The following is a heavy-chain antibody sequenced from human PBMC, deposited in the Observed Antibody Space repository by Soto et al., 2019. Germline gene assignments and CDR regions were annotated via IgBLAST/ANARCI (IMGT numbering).Heavy chain of an antibody. CDR1: GASFSGYY. V-gene: IGHV4-34*02. D-gene: IGHD1-1*01. CDR3: ARRFSGTGRYFDY. Sequence: QVQLQQWGAGLLKPSETLSLSCAVYGASFSGYYWNWFRQPPGKGPEWIGEINQSGSTNYSPSLKTRVTISVDTSKKQFSLRVSSVTAADTAVYYCARRFSGTGRYFDYWGQGTLVTVSS. J-gene: IGHJ4*02. CDR2: INQSGST.